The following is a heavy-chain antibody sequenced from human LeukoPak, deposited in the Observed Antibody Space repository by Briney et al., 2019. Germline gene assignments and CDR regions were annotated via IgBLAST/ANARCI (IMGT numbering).Heavy chain of an antibody. D-gene: IGHD3-9*01. CDR3: ARDFPKDYDILTGYLNFDY. CDR1: GFTFSSYS. CDR2: ISSSSSYI. Sequence: GGSLRLSCAGSGFTFSSYSMKWVGQAPGKGLEWVSSISSSSSYIYYADSVKGRFTISRDNAKNSLYLQMNSLRAEDTAVYYCARDFPKDYDILTGYLNFDYWGQGTLVTVSS. V-gene: IGHV3-21*01. J-gene: IGHJ4*02.